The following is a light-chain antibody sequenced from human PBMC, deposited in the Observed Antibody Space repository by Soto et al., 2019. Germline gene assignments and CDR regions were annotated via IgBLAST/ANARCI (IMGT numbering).Light chain of an antibody. CDR1: SCDVGAGYD. CDR2: DNS. V-gene: IGLV1-40*01. Sequence: VLTQPPSVSGAPGQRVTISCTGSSCDVGAGYDVHWYQQLPGTAPKLLIYDNSNRPSGVPHRFSGSKSGTSASLAITGGQHADDDDYYCYSSDTSISSHVFGTGTKVTVL. J-gene: IGLJ1*01. CDR3: YSSDTSISSHV.